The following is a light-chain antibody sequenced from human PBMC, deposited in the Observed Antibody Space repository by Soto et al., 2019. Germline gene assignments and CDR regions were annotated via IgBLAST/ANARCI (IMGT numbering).Light chain of an antibody. CDR3: SSYTSSNTLDV. Sequence: QSALTQPASVSGSPGQSITISCTGTSSDVGGYKYVSWYQQHPGKAPKLMIYDVSNRPSGVSNRFSGSKSGNTASLTISGLQAEDEADYYCSSYTSSNTLDVFGTGTKLTVL. J-gene: IGLJ1*01. CDR1: SSDVGGYKY. CDR2: DVS. V-gene: IGLV2-14*01.